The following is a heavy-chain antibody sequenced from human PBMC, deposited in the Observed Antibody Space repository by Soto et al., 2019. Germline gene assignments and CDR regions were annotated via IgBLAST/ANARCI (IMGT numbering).Heavy chain of an antibody. V-gene: IGHV4-59*01. CDR1: GGSISSYY. Sequence: QVQLQESGPGLVKPSVTLSLTCTVSGGSISSYYWSWIRQPPGKGLEWIGYIYYSGSTNYNPSLKSRVTISVDTSKNQFSLKLSSVTAADTAVYYCARGGIPTLDYWGQGTLVTVSS. J-gene: IGHJ4*02. CDR2: IYYSGST. CDR3: ARGGIPTLDY.